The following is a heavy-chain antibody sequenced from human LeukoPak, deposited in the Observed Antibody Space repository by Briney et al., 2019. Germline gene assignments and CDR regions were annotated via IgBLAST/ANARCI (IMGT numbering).Heavy chain of an antibody. D-gene: IGHD4-17*01. V-gene: IGHV1-3*01. CDR3: ARALSYGDSLDY. J-gene: IGHJ4*02. CDR1: GCTFTSYA. CDR2: INAGNGNT. Sequence: ASVKVSCKASGCTFTSYAMHWVRQAPGQRLEWMGWINAGNGNTKYSQKFQGRVTITRDTSASTAYMELSSLRSEDTAVYYCARALSYGDSLDYWGQGTLVTVSS.